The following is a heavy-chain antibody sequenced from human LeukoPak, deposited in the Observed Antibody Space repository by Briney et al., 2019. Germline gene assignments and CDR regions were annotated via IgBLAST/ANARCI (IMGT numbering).Heavy chain of an antibody. V-gene: IGHV1-18*01. CDR1: GYTFTSYG. Sequence: ASVKVSCKASGYTFTSYGISWVRHAPGQGLEWMGWISAYNGNTNHAQKLQGRVTMTTDTSTSTPYMELRSLRADDTAVYYCARNYGSGSRAQYNWFDPWGQGTLVTVSS. CDR3: ARNYGSGSRAQYNWFDP. J-gene: IGHJ5*02. D-gene: IGHD3-10*01. CDR2: ISAYNGNT.